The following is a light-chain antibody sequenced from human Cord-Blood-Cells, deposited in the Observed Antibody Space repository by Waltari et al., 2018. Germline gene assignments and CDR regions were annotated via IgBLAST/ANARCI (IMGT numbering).Light chain of an antibody. CDR2: EGS. Sequence: QSALTQPASVSGSPGPSITISCTGTSRDVGCYNLVSWYQQHPGKAPKPMIYEGSKRPSGVSNRFSGSKSGNTASLTISGLQAEDEADYYCCSYAGSSTFVVFGGGTKLTVL. CDR1: SRDVGCYNL. J-gene: IGLJ2*01. V-gene: IGLV2-23*01. CDR3: CSYAGSSTFVV.